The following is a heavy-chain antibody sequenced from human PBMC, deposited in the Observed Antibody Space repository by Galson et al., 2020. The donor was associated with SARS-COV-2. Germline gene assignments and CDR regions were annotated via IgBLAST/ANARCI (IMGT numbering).Heavy chain of an antibody. CDR2: IRHDGSNK. J-gene: IGHJ6*02. CDR3: AKVDCSGGSCYSLGYYGMDV. V-gene: IGHV3-30*02. Sequence: GGSLRLSCAASGFSFSSYGMHWVRQAPGKGLEWVAFIRHDGSNKNNADSVKGRFTISRDNSKNTLYLQMNSLRPEDTAVYYCAKVDCSGGSCYSLGYYGMDVWGQGTTVTVSS. CDR1: GFSFSSYG. D-gene: IGHD2-15*01.